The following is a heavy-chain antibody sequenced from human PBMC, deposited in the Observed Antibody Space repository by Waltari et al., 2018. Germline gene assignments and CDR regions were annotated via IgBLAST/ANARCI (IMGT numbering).Heavy chain of an antibody. V-gene: IGHV4-38-2*01. D-gene: IGHD7-27*01. Sequence: QVQLQESGPGLVKPSETLSLTCAVSGYSISSGYYWGWIRQPPGKGLEWIGSIYHSGSTYYNPSLKSRVTISVDTSKNQFSLKLSSVTAADTAVYYCARHQLGIFDYWGQGTLVTVSS. J-gene: IGHJ4*02. CDR2: IYHSGST. CDR1: GYSISSGYY. CDR3: ARHQLGIFDY.